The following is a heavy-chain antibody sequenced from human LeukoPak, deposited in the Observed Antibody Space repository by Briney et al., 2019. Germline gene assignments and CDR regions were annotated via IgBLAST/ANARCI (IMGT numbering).Heavy chain of an antibody. D-gene: IGHD3-3*01. V-gene: IGHV4-39*07. Sequence: SETLSLTCTVSGGSISSAYYYWGWIRQPPGKGLEWIGSIYYSGSTSYNPSLKSRVTISVDTSKNQFSLKLSSVTAADTAVYYCARGAERNYDFWSGYGYYFDYWGQGTLVTVSS. J-gene: IGHJ4*02. CDR2: IYYSGST. CDR1: GGSISSAYYY. CDR3: ARGAERNYDFWSGYGYYFDY.